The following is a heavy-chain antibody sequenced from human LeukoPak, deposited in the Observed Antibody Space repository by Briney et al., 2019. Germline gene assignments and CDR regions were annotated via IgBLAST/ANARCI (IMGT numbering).Heavy chain of an antibody. J-gene: IGHJ6*02. CDR3: ARGGYCSGGSCYSNYYYYGMDV. D-gene: IGHD2-15*01. CDR1: GYTFTGYY. V-gene: IGHV1-2*02. Sequence: ASVKVSCKASGYTFTGYYMHWVRQAPGQGLEWMGWINPNSGGTNYAQKFQGRVTMTRDTSISTAYMELSRLRSDDTAVYYCARGGYCSGGSCYSNYYYYGMDVWGQGTTVTVSS. CDR2: INPNSGGT.